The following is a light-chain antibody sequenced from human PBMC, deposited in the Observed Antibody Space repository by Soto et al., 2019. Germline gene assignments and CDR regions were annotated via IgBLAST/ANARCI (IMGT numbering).Light chain of an antibody. CDR1: SSNIESNT. CDR2: SKN. Sequence: QSVLTQPPSASGTPGQRVTISCSGSSSNIESNTISWYQQLPGTAPKLLIHSKNQRPSGVPDRLSGSQSVTSAYQAISGLESEDEAYYYCAAWDVSLNGRVFVGGTKLTVL. CDR3: AAWDVSLNGRV. V-gene: IGLV1-44*01. J-gene: IGLJ3*02.